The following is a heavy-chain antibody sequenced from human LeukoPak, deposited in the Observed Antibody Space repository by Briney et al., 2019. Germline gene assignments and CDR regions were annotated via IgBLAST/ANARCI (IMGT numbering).Heavy chain of an antibody. V-gene: IGHV1-46*01. CDR2: INPSGGST. D-gene: IGHD6-13*01. CDR1: GYTFTSYY. Sequence: ASVKVSCKASGYTFTSYYMHWVRQAPGQGLEWMGIINPSGGSTSYAQKFQGRVTMTRDTSTSTVYMELSSLRSEDTAVYYCARDPHSSSWTGLVDYYYYGMDVWGQGTTVTVSS. J-gene: IGHJ6*02. CDR3: ARDPHSSSWTGLVDYYYYGMDV.